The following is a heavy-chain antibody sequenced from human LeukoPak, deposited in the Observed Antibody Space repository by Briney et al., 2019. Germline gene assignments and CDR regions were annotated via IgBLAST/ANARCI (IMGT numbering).Heavy chain of an antibody. D-gene: IGHD7-27*01. J-gene: IGHJ4*02. CDR1: GGTFSSYA. CDR3: ARGPPNWGYDY. CDR2: IIPIFGTA. Sequence: SVKVSCKASGGTFSSYAISWVRQAPGQGLEWMGGIIPIFGTANYAQKFQGRVTITADESTSTAYMELSSLRSDDTAVYYCARGPPNWGYDYWGPGTLVTVSS. V-gene: IGHV1-69*13.